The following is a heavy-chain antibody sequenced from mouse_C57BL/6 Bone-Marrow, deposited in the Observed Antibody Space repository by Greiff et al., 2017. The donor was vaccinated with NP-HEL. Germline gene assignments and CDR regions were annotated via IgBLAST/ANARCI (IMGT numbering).Heavy chain of an antibody. V-gene: IGHV1-55*01. CDR1: GYTFTSYW. J-gene: IGHJ3*01. CDR3: ARYYGSAWFAY. Sequence: QVQLQPSGAELVKPGASVKMSCKASGYTFTSYWLTWVKQRPGQGLEWLGDIYPGSGSTNYNEKFKSKATLTVDTSSSTAYMQLSSLTSEDSAVYYCARYYGSAWFAYWGQGTLVTVSA. D-gene: IGHD1-1*01. CDR2: IYPGSGST.